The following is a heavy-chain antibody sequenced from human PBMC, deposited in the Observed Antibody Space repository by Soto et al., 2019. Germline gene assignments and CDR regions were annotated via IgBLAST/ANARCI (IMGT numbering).Heavy chain of an antibody. CDR3: ARLGSSGWYQGSYFDY. Sequence: QLQLQESGPGLVKPSETLFLTCTVSGGSITRNNHYWGWIRQSPGKGLEWIGNILYSGSTNYNPSLKSRVTISVETSKNQSTLKISSVTAADTAVYYCARLGSSGWYQGSYFDYWGQGTLVTVSS. J-gene: IGHJ4*02. V-gene: IGHV4-39*01. CDR1: GGSITRNNHY. D-gene: IGHD6-19*01. CDR2: ILYSGST.